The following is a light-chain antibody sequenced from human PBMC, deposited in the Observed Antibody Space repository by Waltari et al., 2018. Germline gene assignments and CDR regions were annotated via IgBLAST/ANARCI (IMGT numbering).Light chain of an antibody. CDR1: QSVSNY. V-gene: IGKV3-11*01. Sequence: EIVLTQSPDTLSLSPGERATLSCRASQSVSNYLAWYQRKPGQAPRRLIYDASKTATGIPARFSGSGFGTDFTLTISTLEPEDFAVYYCQQRGKWPLTFGGGTKVEIK. J-gene: IGKJ4*01. CDR2: DAS. CDR3: QQRGKWPLT.